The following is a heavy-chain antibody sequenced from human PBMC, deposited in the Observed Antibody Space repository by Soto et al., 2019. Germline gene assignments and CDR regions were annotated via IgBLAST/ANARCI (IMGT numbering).Heavy chain of an antibody. J-gene: IGHJ4*02. D-gene: IGHD4-17*01. V-gene: IGHV1-3*01. CDR3: ARFYTVTTWDYYCDY. CDR2: INAGNGNT. Sequence: ASVKVSCKASGYTFTSYAMHWVRQAPGQRLEWMGWINAGNGNTKYSQKFQGRVTITRDTSASTAYMELSSLRSDDTAVYYCARFYTVTTWDYYCDYWRQGTVVTVS. CDR1: GYTFTSYA.